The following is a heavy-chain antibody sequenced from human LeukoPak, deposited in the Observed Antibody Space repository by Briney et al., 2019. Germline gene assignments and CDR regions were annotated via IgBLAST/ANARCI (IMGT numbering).Heavy chain of an antibody. CDR3: ARDTITMVRGVTDY. V-gene: IGHV1-18*01. J-gene: IGHJ4*02. D-gene: IGHD3-10*01. Sequence: ASVKVSCKASGYTFTSYGISWVRQAPGQGLEWMGWISAYNGNTNYAQKLQGRVTMTTDTSTSTAYMELRSLRSDDTAVYYCARDTITMVRGVTDYWGQGTLVAVSS. CDR1: GYTFTSYG. CDR2: ISAYNGNT.